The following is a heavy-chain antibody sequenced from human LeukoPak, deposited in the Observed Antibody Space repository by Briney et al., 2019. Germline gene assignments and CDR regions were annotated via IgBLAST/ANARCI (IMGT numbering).Heavy chain of an antibody. D-gene: IGHD4-23*01. V-gene: IGHV3-7*01. CDR3: ARKLGTPGP. CDR2: IKQDISEK. CDR1: GFTFSTYS. Sequence: GGSLRLSCAASGFTFSTYSMGWVRQAPGKGLEWVASIKQDISEKYYVDSVKGRFTISRDNAKNSLYLQMNSLRAEDTAVYYCARKLGTPGPWGQGTLVTVSS. J-gene: IGHJ5*02.